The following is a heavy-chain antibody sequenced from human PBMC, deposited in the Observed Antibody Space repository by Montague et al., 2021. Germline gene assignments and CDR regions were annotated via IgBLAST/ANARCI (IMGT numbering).Heavy chain of an antibody. D-gene: IGHD2-2*01. CDR3: AKDAGIVVVPARHFDY. CDR1: GFTFGDYA. Sequence: SLRLSCAASGFTFGDYAMHWVRQTPGKGLEWVSGISWNSGSIGYADSVKGRFTISRDNAKNSLYLQMNSLRAEDTALYYCAKDAGIVVVPARHFDYWGQGTLVTVSS. J-gene: IGHJ4*02. CDR2: ISWNSGSI. V-gene: IGHV3-9*01.